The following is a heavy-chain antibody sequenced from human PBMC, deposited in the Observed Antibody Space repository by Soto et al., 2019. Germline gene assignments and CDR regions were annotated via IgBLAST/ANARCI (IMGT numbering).Heavy chain of an antibody. CDR3: ARAYVDTAMVTGYFDY. D-gene: IGHD5-18*01. J-gene: IGHJ4*02. CDR2: ISAYNGNT. CDR1: GYTFNSYG. Sequence: ASVKVSCKASGYTFNSYGSSWVRQAPGQGLEWMGWISAYNGNTNYAQKLQGRVTMTTDTSTSTAYMELRSLRSDDTAVYYCARAYVDTAMVTGYFDYWGQGTLVTVSS. V-gene: IGHV1-18*01.